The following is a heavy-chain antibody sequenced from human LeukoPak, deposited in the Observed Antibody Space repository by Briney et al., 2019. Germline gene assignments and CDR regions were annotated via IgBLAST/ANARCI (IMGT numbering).Heavy chain of an antibody. Sequence: ASVKVSCKASVDGFKRYAITWVRQGPGQGLEWMGEIIPIFNAPKYAQKFQGRVTITADESTSTAFMELKRLGSEDTALYYCALGLPANYWGQGTLITVSS. CDR3: ALGLPANY. CDR1: VDGFKRYA. CDR2: IIPIFNAP. J-gene: IGHJ4*02. D-gene: IGHD1-7*01. V-gene: IGHV1-69*13.